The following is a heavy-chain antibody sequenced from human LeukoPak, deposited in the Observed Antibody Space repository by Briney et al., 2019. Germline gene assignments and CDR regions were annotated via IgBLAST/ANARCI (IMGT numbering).Heavy chain of an antibody. V-gene: IGHV3-30*02. D-gene: IGHD1-14*01. Sequence: GGSLRLSCAASGFSLSNYGIHWVRQAPGKGLEWVAFIRYDGSNKYYANSVKGRFTISRDNAKNSLYLQMNSLRAEDTAVYYCARAIATGVDWFDPWGQGTLVTVSS. CDR1: GFSLSNYG. J-gene: IGHJ5*02. CDR2: IRYDGSNK. CDR3: ARAIATGVDWFDP.